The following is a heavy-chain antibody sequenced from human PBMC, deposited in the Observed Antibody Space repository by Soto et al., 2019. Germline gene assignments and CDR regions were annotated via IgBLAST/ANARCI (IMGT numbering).Heavy chain of an antibody. CDR2: ISGSGGST. V-gene: IGHV3-23*01. CDR3: AKDLVGVDTATGQDFDY. Sequence: GGSLRLSCAASGFTFSSYAMSWVRQAPGKGLEWVSAISGSGGSTYYADSVKGRFTISRDNSKNTLYLQMNSLRAEDTAVYYCAKDLVGVDTATGQDFDYWGQGTLVTVSS. CDR1: GFTFSSYA. D-gene: IGHD5-18*01. J-gene: IGHJ4*02.